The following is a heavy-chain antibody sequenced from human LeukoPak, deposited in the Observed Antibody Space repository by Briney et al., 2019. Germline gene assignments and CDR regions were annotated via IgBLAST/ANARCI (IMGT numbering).Heavy chain of an antibody. V-gene: IGHV5-51*01. CDR1: GYSFTSYW. CDR2: IYPGDSDT. J-gene: IGHJ6*02. CDR3: ARQADTAMVVRDYYYYYYGTDV. D-gene: IGHD5-18*01. Sequence: GESLKISCKGSGYSFTSYWIGWVRQMPGKGLEWMGIIYPGDSDTRYSPSFQGQVTISADKSISTAYLQWSSLKASDTAMYYCARQADTAMVVRDYYYYYYGTDVWGQGTTVTVSS.